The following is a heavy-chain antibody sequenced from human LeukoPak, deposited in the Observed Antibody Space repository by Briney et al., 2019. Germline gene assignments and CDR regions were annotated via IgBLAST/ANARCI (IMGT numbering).Heavy chain of an antibody. Sequence: GRSLRLSCAASGFTFSSYAMHWVRQAPGKGLEWVAVISYDGSNKYYADSVKGRFTISRDNSKNTLYLQMNSLRAEDTAVYYCARTPIAALQIDSWGQGTLVTGPS. D-gene: IGHD6-6*01. J-gene: IGHJ4*02. V-gene: IGHV3-30-3*01. CDR2: ISYDGSNK. CDR3: ARTPIAALQIDS. CDR1: GFTFSSYA.